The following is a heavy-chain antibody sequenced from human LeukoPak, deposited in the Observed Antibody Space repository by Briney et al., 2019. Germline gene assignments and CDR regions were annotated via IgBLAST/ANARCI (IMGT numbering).Heavy chain of an antibody. V-gene: IGHV1-2*06. CDR3: ARDYHGSGSSFFDY. CDR1: GYTFTDYY. D-gene: IGHD3-10*01. J-gene: IGHJ4*02. CDR2: INPKSGDT. Sequence: GASVKVSCKASGYTFTDYYMHWVRQAPGQGLEWMGRINPKSGDTNYAQKFQDRVTMTRDTSMSTAYMEISRLRYDDTAVYYCARDYHGSGSSFFDYWGQGTLVTVSS.